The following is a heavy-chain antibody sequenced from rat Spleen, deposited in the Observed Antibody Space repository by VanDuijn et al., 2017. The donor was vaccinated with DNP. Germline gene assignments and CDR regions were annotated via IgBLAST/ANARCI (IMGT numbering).Heavy chain of an antibody. Sequence: EVQLVESGGGLVQPGRSLKLSCAASGFTLSDYYMAWVRQAPTKGLEWVESISYDGGSTYYRDSVKGRFTISRDNAKSSLYLQMDSLRSEDTATYYCARRTSDWFPDYWGQGVMVTVSS. V-gene: IGHV5-20*01. CDR2: ISYDGGST. J-gene: IGHJ2*01. CDR3: ARRTSDWFPDY. CDR1: GFTLSDYY. D-gene: IGHD1-6*01.